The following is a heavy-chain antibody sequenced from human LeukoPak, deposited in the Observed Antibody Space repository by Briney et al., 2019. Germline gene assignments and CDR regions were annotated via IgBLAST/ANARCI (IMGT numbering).Heavy chain of an antibody. J-gene: IGHJ4*02. CDR2: ISSSGGST. Sequence: GGSLRLSCAASEFTFSSFAMSWVRQPPGKGLEWVSTISSSGGSTFYAESVKGRFTISRDNNENTLYLQMNSLRVEDTAVYYCARAAQVTGRPNLGGHFDYWGQGTLVTVSS. D-gene: IGHD6-6*01. CDR3: ARAAQVTGRPNLGGHFDY. V-gene: IGHV3-23*01. CDR1: EFTFSSFA.